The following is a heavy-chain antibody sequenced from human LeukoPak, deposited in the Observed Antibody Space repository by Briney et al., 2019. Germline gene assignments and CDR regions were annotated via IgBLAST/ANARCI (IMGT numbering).Heavy chain of an antibody. J-gene: IGHJ6*03. CDR3: ARAVGDAYYYYYDMDV. CDR2: MNPNSGNT. CDR1: GYTFTSYD. Sequence: ASVKVSFKASGYTFTSYDCNWVRQATGQGLEWMGWMNPNSGNTGYAQKFQGRVTMTRNTSISTAYMELSSLRAEDTAVYYCARAVGDAYYYYYDMDVWGKGTTVTVSS. V-gene: IGHV1-8*01. D-gene: IGHD3-10*01.